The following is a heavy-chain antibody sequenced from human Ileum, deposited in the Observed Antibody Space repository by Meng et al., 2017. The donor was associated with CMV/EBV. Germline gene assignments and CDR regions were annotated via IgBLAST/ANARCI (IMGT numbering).Heavy chain of an antibody. CDR2: ISHSGIT. J-gene: IGHJ2*01. CDR1: GGSFSDYY. V-gene: IGHV4-34*01. Sequence: QEQPQQGGVVLLKPSETLSLTCAVYGGSFSDYYWSWIRQPPGKGLEWIGEISHSGITNYNPSLKSRVTISIDTSKKQFSLKLSSVTAADTAVYYCARSRVYWYFDLWGRGTLVTVSS. CDR3: ARSRVYWYFDL.